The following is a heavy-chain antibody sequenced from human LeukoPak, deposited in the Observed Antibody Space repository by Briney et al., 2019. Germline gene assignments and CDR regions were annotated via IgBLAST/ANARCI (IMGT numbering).Heavy chain of an antibody. CDR2: MNPNSGGT. Sequence: ASVKVSCKASGYTFTGYYMHWVRQAPGQGLEWMGWMNPNSGGTNYAQKFQGRVTMTRDTSISTAYMELSRLRSDDTAVYYCARDLLWFGELPYYFDYWGQGTLVTVSS. CDR3: ARDLLWFGELPYYFDY. V-gene: IGHV1-2*02. D-gene: IGHD3-10*01. J-gene: IGHJ4*02. CDR1: GYTFTGYY.